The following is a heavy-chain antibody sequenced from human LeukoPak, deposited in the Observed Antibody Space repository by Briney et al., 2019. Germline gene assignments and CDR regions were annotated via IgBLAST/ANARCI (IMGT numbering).Heavy chain of an antibody. D-gene: IGHD3-10*01. Sequence: GGSLRLPCAASGFTFDDYAMHWVRQGPGKGLEWVSGISWNSGSIAYAESVKGRFTISRDNAKSSLYLQMDSLRAEDTALYYCAKGLSMVRGLDYWGQGTLVTVSS. V-gene: IGHV3-9*01. CDR1: GFTFDDYA. CDR2: ISWNSGSI. CDR3: AKGLSMVRGLDY. J-gene: IGHJ4*02.